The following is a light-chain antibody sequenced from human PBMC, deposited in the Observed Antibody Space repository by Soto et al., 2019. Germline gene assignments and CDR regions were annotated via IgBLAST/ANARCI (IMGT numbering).Light chain of an antibody. CDR3: QQYGSSPWT. CDR2: GAS. V-gene: IGKV3-20*01. Sequence: EIVLTQSPGTLSLSPGERATLSCRASQSVSSSYLAWYQQKPGEAPRPLIYGASSRAIGIPDRFSGSGSGTDFTLTISALEPEDFAGYYCQQYGSSPWTFGQGTNVEIK. J-gene: IGKJ1*01. CDR1: QSVSSSY.